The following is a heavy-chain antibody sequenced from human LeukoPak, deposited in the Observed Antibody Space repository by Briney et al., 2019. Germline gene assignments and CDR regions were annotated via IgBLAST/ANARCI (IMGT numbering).Heavy chain of an antibody. Sequence: GGSLRLSCAASGFTFDDYAMHWVRQAPGKGLEWVSGISWNSGSIGYADSVKGRFTISRDNAKNSLYLQMNSLRAEDTALYYCAKGRGVIISWFDPWDQGTLVTVSS. CDR3: AKGRGVIISWFDP. CDR1: GFTFDDYA. J-gene: IGHJ5*02. V-gene: IGHV3-9*01. CDR2: ISWNSGSI. D-gene: IGHD3-10*01.